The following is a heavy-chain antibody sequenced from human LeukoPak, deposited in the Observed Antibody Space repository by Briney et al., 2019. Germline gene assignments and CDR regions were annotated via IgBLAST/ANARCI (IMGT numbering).Heavy chain of an antibody. D-gene: IGHD4-23*01. V-gene: IGHV1-2*04. Sequence: ASVKVSCKASGYTFTGYYMHWVRQAPGQGLEWMGWINPNSGGTNYAQKFQGWVTMTRDTSISTAYMELSRLRSDDTAVYYCARDGDYGGNSEWDYWGQGTLVTVSS. J-gene: IGHJ4*02. CDR3: ARDGDYGGNSEWDY. CDR2: INPNSGGT. CDR1: GYTFTGYY.